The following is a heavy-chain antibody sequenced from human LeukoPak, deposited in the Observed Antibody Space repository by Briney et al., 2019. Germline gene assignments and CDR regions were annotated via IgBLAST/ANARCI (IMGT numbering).Heavy chain of an antibody. J-gene: IGHJ4*02. D-gene: IGHD3-3*01. CDR2: IYYSGST. CDR1: GGSISSYY. CDR3: AGANRSYYDFWSGYYTLFDY. V-gene: IGHV4-59*01. Sequence: SETLSLTCTVSGGSISSYYWSWIRQPPGKGLEWIGYIYYSGSTNYNPSLKSRVTISVDTSKNQFSLKLSSVTAADTAVYYCAGANRSYYDFWSGYYTLFDYWGQGTLVTVSS.